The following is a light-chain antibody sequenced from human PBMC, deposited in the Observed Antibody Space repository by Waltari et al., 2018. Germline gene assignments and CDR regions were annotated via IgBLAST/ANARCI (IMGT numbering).Light chain of an antibody. CDR1: AFSTKY. Sequence: SYELTQPPSVSVSPGQTASITCSGHAFSTKYAYWYHQKSGQAPVLVIFEESKRPSGIPERISGSSSGTMATLTLSGAQLEDEGDYYCLSPDSSGTYVVFGGGTKLTVL. J-gene: IGLJ2*01. V-gene: IGLV3-10*01. CDR3: LSPDSSGTYVV. CDR2: EES.